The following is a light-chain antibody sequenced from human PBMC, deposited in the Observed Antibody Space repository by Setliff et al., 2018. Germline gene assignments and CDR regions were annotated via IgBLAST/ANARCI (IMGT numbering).Light chain of an antibody. CDR1: SSDVGGYNF. V-gene: IGLV2-14*01. J-gene: IGLJ1*01. CDR2: EVT. CDR3: SSYTSSSSYV. Sequence: QSALTQPASVSGSPGQSITISCTGTSSDVGGYNFVSWYQQHPGKAPKVMIYEVTNRPSGVSNRFSGSKSGNTASLTLSGLQAEDEADYYCSSYTSSSSYVFGTGTKVTVL.